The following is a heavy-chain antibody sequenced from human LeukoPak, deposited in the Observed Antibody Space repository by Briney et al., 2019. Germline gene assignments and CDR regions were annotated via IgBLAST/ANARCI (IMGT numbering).Heavy chain of an antibody. Sequence: QASETLSLTCTVSGASISSGNYYWGWIRQPPGKGLAWIGSIYYSGSTYYNPSLKRRVTTSVDTSKNQFSLKLSSVTAADTAVYYCARGDIVATPSGWFDPWGQGTLVTVSS. V-gene: IGHV4-39*01. CDR2: IYYSGST. J-gene: IGHJ5*02. CDR1: GASISSGNYY. CDR3: ARGDIVATPSGWFDP. D-gene: IGHD5-12*01.